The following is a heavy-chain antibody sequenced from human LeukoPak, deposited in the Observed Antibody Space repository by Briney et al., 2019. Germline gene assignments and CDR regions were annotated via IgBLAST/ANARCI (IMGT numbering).Heavy chain of an antibody. CDR3: ARDPLDISRWANAFDI. Sequence: GGSLRLSCAASGFTFLSYGMHWVRQAPGKALEWVAYISYNGNNKYEDSVKGRFTISRDNSKNTLHLQMNGLRAEDTAVYYCARDPLDISRWANAFDIWGQGTTVIVSS. CDR1: GFTFLSYG. J-gene: IGHJ3*02. D-gene: IGHD5-12*01. V-gene: IGHV3-30*03. CDR2: ISYNGNN.